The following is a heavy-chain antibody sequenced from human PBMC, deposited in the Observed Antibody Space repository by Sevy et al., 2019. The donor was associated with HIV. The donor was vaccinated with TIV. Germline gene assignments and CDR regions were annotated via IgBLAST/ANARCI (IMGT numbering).Heavy chain of an antibody. CDR2: ISSSSRST. CDR3: ARRMFCNSWSGSKPDKNYYQYYGLDL. Sequence: GGSLRLSCAASGFTFHMYTMNWVRQAPGKGLEWVSSISSSSRSTYYADSVKGRFTISRHNANSSLYLQVNSLRTEDTAVYYCARRMFCNSWSGSKPDKNYYQYYGLDLWGQGTTVTVSS. J-gene: IGHJ6*02. V-gene: IGHV3-21*01. D-gene: IGHD3-3*01. CDR1: GFTFHMYT.